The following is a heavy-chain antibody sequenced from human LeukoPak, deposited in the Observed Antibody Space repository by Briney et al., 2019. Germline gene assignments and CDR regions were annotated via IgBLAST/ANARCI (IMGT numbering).Heavy chain of an antibody. CDR2: ISSSSTI. Sequence: PGGSLRLSCAASGFTFSRYSMNWVRQAPGKGLEWVSYISSSSTIYYADSVKGRFTISRDNAKNSLYLQMNSLRDEDTAVYYCARGFMTTRGMDVWGQGTTVTVSS. V-gene: IGHV3-48*02. CDR3: ARGFMTTRGMDV. J-gene: IGHJ6*02. CDR1: GFTFSRYS. D-gene: IGHD4-11*01.